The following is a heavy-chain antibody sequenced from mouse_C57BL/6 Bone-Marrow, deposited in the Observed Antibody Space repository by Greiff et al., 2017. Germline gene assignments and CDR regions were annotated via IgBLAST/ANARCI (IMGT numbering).Heavy chain of an antibody. CDR2: INPYNGGT. J-gene: IGHJ3*01. CDR3: AIVSGGIPAWFAY. CDR1: GYTFTDYY. Sequence: EVQLMQSGPELVKPGASVKMSCKASGYTFTDYYMNWVKQSHGKSLEWIGVINPYNGGTSYNQKFKGKATLTVDKSSSTASMELNSLTSEDSAVYYCAIVSGGIPAWFAYGDQGTLVTVSA. V-gene: IGHV1-19*01. D-gene: IGHD6-2*01.